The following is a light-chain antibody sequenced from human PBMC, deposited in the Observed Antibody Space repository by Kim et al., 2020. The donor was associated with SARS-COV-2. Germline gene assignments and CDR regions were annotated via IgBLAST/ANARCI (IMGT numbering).Light chain of an antibody. CDR3: QVWDSSSDRWV. V-gene: IGLV3-21*04. Sequence: SYELTQPPSVSVAPGKTAMTTCGGNNIGSKSVHWYQQKPGQAPVVVIYYDSDRPSGIPERFSGSNSGNTATLTISRVEAGDEADYYCQVWDSSSDRWVFGGGTRLTFL. CDR2: YDS. CDR1: NIGSKS. J-gene: IGLJ3*02.